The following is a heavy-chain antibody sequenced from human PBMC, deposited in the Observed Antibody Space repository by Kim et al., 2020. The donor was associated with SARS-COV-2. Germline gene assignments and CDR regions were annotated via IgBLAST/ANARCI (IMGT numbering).Heavy chain of an antibody. CDR2: ISGSGGST. V-gene: IGHV3-23*01. Sequence: GGSPRLSCAASGFTFSNYAMSWVRQAPGKGLEWVSAISGSGGSTYYADSVKGRFTISRDNSKNTLYLQMNSLRAEDTAVYYCAKVRGGEQGYYGSGSYWGYYYYSGMTVWGQGTTVTVSS. J-gene: IGHJ6*02. CDR3: AKVRGGEQGYYGSGSYWGYYYYSGMTV. CDR1: GFTFSNYA. D-gene: IGHD3-10*01.